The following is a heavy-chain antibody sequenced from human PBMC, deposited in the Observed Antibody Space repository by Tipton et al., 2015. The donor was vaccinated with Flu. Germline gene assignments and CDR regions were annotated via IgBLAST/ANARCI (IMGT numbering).Heavy chain of an antibody. V-gene: IGHV3-23*01. CDR1: GFTFSRYA. Sequence: SLRLSCAASGFTFSRYAMSWVRQAPGKGLEWVASVTGGGGTTYFADSVKGRFTISRDNSKNTLYLQMNSLRAEDTGVYYCAKVIPELVAGLDYWGQGTLVTVSS. D-gene: IGHD6-19*01. CDR3: AKVIPELVAGLDY. CDR2: VTGGGGTT. J-gene: IGHJ4*02.